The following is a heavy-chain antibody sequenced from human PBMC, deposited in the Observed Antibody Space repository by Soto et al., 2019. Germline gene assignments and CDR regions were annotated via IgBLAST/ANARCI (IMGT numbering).Heavy chain of an antibody. D-gene: IGHD3-16*01. J-gene: IGHJ4*02. CDR2: IYYSGST. CDR3: ERHNYGCGITYFDY. V-gene: IGHV4-59*08. Sequence: PSETLSLTCTVSGGSISNYYWSWIRQPPGKGLEWIGCIYYSGSTNYNPSLRSRVTISVDTSKNHFSLKLNSMTAADTAVYYCERHNYGCGITYFDYWGLGTLVTVSS. CDR1: GGSISNYY.